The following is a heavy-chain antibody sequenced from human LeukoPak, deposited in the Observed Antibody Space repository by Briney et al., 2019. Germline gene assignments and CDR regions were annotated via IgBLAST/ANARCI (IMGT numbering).Heavy chain of an antibody. J-gene: IGHJ3*01. CDR2: IHTSGSN. V-gene: IGHV4-4*09. CDR3: ARLSAAVHLRAFDL. Sequence: SETLSLTCAVSGVSISPYNWAWIRQPPGKGLEWIGYIHTSGSNNQYPSLKSRVTISVDKSKNHFSLRLTSVTAADTAVYYCARLSAAVHLRAFDLWGQGTMVTVSS. CDR1: GVSISPYN.